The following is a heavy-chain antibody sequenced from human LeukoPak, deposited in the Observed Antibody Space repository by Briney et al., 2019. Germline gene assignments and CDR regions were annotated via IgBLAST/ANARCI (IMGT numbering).Heavy chain of an antibody. CDR1: GFTFSSYG. Sequence: PGRSLRLSCAASGFTFSSYGMHWVRQAPGKGLEWVAVISYDGSNKYYADSVKGRFTISRDNSKNTLYLQMNSLRAEDTAVYYCAKVRCSGGSCYSRYFDYWGQGTLVTVSS. CDR2: ISYDGSNK. V-gene: IGHV3-30*18. CDR3: AKVRCSGGSCYSRYFDY. J-gene: IGHJ4*02. D-gene: IGHD2-15*01.